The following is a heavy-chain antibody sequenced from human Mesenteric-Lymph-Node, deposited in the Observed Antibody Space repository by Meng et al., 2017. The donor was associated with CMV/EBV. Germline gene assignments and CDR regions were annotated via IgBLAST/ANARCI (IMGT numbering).Heavy chain of an antibody. Sequence: FTCSSYWMSWVRQAPGQGLEWVANIKQDGSEKYYVDSVKGRFTISRDNAKNSLYLQMNSLRAEDTAVYYCARESRYSSSWRKYYFDYWGQGTLVTVSS. CDR1: FTCSSYW. V-gene: IGHV3-7*01. CDR3: ARESRYSSSWRKYYFDY. CDR2: IKQDGSEK. D-gene: IGHD6-13*01. J-gene: IGHJ4*02.